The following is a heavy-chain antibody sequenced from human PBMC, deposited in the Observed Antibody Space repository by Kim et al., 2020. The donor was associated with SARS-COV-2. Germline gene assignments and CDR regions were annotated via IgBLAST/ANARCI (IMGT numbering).Heavy chain of an antibody. CDR1: GGSISSGDYY. CDR2: IYYSGST. CDR3: ARAAGITMMVVANGLDAFDI. D-gene: IGHD3-22*01. V-gene: IGHV4-30-4*01. J-gene: IGHJ3*02. Sequence: SENLSLTCTVSGGSISSGDYYWSWIRQPPGKGREWIGYIYYSGSTYYNPSLKSRVTISVDTSKNQFSLKLSSVTAADTAVYYCARAAGITMMVVANGLDAFDIWGQGTMVTVSS.